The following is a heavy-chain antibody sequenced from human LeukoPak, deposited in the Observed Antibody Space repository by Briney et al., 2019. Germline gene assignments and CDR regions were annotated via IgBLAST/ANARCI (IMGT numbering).Heavy chain of an antibody. D-gene: IGHD3-3*01. CDR2: ISAYNGNT. Sequence: GASVKVSCKASSYTFINYAISWVRQAPGQGLEWMGWISAYNGNTNYAQKFQGRVTVTTDTSASTAYMELSSLRSEDTAVYYCARVMASNYDFWSGSVFDYWGLGTLVTVSS. CDR3: ARVMASNYDFWSGSVFDY. CDR1: SYTFINYA. V-gene: IGHV1-18*01. J-gene: IGHJ4*02.